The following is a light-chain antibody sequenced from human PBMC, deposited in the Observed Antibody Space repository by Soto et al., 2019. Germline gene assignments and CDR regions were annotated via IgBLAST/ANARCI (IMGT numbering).Light chain of an antibody. V-gene: IGKV3-15*01. Sequence: EIVMTQSPVTLSVSPGESATLSCRASQSVSSNLAWYQQKPGQAPRLLIYGASTRATGVPARFSGSGSGTEFTLTISTLQSEDFAVYYCQPYNNWPPITFGQGTRLEMK. CDR1: QSVSSN. CDR3: QPYNNWPPIT. CDR2: GAS. J-gene: IGKJ5*01.